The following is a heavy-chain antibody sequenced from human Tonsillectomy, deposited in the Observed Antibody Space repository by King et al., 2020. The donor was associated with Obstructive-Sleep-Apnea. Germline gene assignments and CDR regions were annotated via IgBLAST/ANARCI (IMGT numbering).Heavy chain of an antibody. CDR2: IYYSGST. Sequence: VQLQESGPGLVKPSETLSLTCTVSGGSISSYYWSWIRQPPGKGLEWMGYIYYSGSTNYNPSLKSRVTISVDTSKNQFSLKLSSVTAADTAVYYCARLHYYDSSGYYEIYWYFDLWGRGTLVTVSS. D-gene: IGHD3-22*01. J-gene: IGHJ2*01. CDR3: ARLHYYDSSGYYEIYWYFDL. CDR1: GGSISSYY. V-gene: IGHV4-59*01.